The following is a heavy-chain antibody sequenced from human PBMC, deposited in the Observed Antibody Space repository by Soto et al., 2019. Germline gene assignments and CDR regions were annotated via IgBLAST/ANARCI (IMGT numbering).Heavy chain of an antibody. CDR1: GVTFSSYA. J-gene: IGHJ4*02. CDR3: ARDPVLRDFDWPRGFFDY. Sequence: GASVKVCSKASGVTFSSYALSWVRQAPGQGLEWMGGIIPIFGTANYAQKFQGRVTITADESTSTAYMELSSLRSDDTAVYFCARDPVLRDFDWPRGFFDYWGQGTLVTVSS. V-gene: IGHV1-69*13. D-gene: IGHD3-9*01. CDR2: IIPIFGTA.